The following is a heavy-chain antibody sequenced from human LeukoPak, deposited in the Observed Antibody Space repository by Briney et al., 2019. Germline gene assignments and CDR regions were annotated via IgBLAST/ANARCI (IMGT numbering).Heavy chain of an antibody. Sequence: SQTLSLTCAISGFSVSSNSAAWNWIRQSPSRGLEWLGRTYYRSKWKNDYAVSVKSRITIGADTSRNQFSLHLDFVSQEDTAVYCCAAGGGIAEAAFDIWGQGTMVTVSS. V-gene: IGHV6-1*01. J-gene: IGHJ3*02. CDR2: TYYRSKWKN. D-gene: IGHD6-19*01. CDR1: GFSVSSNSAA. CDR3: AAGGGIAEAAFDI.